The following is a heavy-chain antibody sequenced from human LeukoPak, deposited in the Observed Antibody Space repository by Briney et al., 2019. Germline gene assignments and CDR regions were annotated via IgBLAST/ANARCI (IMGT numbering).Heavy chain of an antibody. D-gene: IGHD6-19*01. CDR1: GFTFSSYS. CDR2: ISSSSSYI. J-gene: IGHJ4*02. CDR3: ARDLKGQWLVSFDY. V-gene: IGHV3-21*01. Sequence: PGGSLRLSCAASGFTFSSYSMNWVCQAPGKGLEWVSSISSSSSYIYYADSVKGRFTISRDNAKNSLYLQMNSLRAEDTAVYYCARDLKGQWLVSFDYWGQGTLVTVSS.